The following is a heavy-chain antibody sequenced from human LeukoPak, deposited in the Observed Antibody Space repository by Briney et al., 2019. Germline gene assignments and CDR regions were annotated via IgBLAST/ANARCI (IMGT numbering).Heavy chain of an antibody. J-gene: IGHJ4*02. V-gene: IGHV1-69*13. CDR3: ARGPYSTVGATHFDY. CDR2: IIPIFGTA. D-gene: IGHD1-26*01. CDR1: GGTFSSYA. Sequence: GASVKVSCKASGGTFSSYAISWVRQAPGQGLEWMGGIIPIFGTANYAQKFQGRVTITADESTSTAYMELSSLRSEDTAVYYCARGPYSTVGATHFDYWGQGTLVTVSS.